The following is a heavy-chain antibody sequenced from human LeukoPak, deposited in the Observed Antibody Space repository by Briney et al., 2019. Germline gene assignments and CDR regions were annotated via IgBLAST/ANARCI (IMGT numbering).Heavy chain of an antibody. D-gene: IGHD2-15*01. Sequence: SETLSLTCTVSGGSIRSCFWSWIRQPPGKGLEWIGYIDYSGSTNYSPSLKSRVTISVDTSKNQFSLNLSSVTAADTALYYCARNGRKCTGGSCYLDYWGQGILVIVSS. CDR2: IDYSGST. CDR3: ARNGRKCTGGSCYLDY. J-gene: IGHJ4*02. V-gene: IGHV4-59*08. CDR1: GGSIRSCF.